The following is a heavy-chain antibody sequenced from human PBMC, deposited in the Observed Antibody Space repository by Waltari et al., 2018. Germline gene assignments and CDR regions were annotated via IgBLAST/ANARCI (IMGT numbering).Heavy chain of an antibody. J-gene: IGHJ6*02. CDR3: ARVARKTYSSPVPGRDYYYGMDV. CDR1: GFTFSRYW. Sequence: EEQLVESGGGLIQPGESLRVSCAVSGFTFSRYWMNWVRQAPGRGRVCVARINSDGRDTSYADSVKGRFTISRDNAKNTVYLQMKCLRAEDTAVYYCARVARKTYSSPVPGRDYYYGMDVWGLGTTVTVSS. CDR2: INSDGRDT. D-gene: IGHD6-13*01. V-gene: IGHV3-74*01.